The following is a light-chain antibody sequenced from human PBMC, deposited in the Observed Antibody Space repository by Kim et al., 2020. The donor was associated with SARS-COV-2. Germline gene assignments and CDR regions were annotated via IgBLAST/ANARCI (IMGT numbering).Light chain of an antibody. CDR2: GAS. V-gene: IGKV3-15*01. J-gene: IGKJ1*01. Sequence: AEIATFSCPARQSVSSHFAWYQQKPGQAPRLRNYGASTRATGIPARFSGSESGTEFTLTISSLQSEDFAVYYFQQYNNWPPWTFGQGTKVDIQ. CDR1: QSVSSH. CDR3: QQYNNWPPWT.